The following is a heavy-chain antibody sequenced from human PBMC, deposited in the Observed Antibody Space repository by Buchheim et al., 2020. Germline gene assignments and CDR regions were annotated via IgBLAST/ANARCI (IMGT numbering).Heavy chain of an antibody. Sequence: QVQLQESGPGLVKPSETLSLTCTVSGGSVSSGSYYWSWIRQPPGKGLEWIGYIYYSGSTNYNPSLKSRVTISVDTSKNQFSLKLSSVTAADTAVYYCARDPYSSSLGRPYYYGMDVWGQGTT. CDR1: GGSVSSGSYY. CDR2: IYYSGST. D-gene: IGHD6-6*01. J-gene: IGHJ6*02. CDR3: ARDPYSSSLGRPYYYGMDV. V-gene: IGHV4-61*01.